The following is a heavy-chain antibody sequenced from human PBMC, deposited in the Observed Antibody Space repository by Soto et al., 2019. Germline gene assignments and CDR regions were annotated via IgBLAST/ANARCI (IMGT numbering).Heavy chain of an antibody. Sequence: SQTLSLTCAISGDSVSSNSASWNWIRQSPSRGLEWLGRTYYRSKWYNDYAVSVKSRITINPDTSKNQFSLQLNSVTPEDTAVYYCAREVGYYCSGGSCYSNGFDYWGQGTLVTAPQ. V-gene: IGHV6-1*01. CDR1: GDSVSSNSAS. J-gene: IGHJ4*02. CDR2: TYYRSKWYN. CDR3: AREVGYYCSGGSCYSNGFDY. D-gene: IGHD2-15*01.